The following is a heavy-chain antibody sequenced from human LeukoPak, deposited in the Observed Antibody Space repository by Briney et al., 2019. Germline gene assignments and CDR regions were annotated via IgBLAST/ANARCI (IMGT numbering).Heavy chain of an antibody. CDR2: ISYDGSNK. J-gene: IGHJ4*02. CDR1: GFTLSSYG. Sequence: GGSLRLSCAASGFTLSSYGMHWVRQAPGKGLEWVAVISYDGSNKYYADSVKGRFTISRDNSKNTLYLQMHSLRADDMAVYYCAKWVYSGYGEESDYWGQGTLVTVSS. CDR3: AKWVYSGYGEESDY. D-gene: IGHD5-12*01. V-gene: IGHV3-30*18.